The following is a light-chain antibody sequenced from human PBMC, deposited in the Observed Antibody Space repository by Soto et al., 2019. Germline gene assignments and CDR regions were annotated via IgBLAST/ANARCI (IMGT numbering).Light chain of an antibody. V-gene: IGKV3-20*01. CDR1: QSVSSSY. CDR3: QQYGSAPYT. J-gene: IGKJ2*01. Sequence: EIVLTQSPGTLSLSPGERATLSCRASQSVSSSYLAWYQQKPGQAPRLLIYGASSRATGIPDRFSGSGCGTDLTLTISRLAPEDFAVYYCQQYGSAPYTFGQGTKLEIK. CDR2: GAS.